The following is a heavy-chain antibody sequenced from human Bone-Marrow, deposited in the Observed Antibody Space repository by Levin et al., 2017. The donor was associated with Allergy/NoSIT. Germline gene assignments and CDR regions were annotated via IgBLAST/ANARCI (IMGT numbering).Heavy chain of an antibody. J-gene: IGHJ5*02. CDR1: GGSISSSY. D-gene: IGHD5-12*01. V-gene: IGHV4-59*01. CDR2: THYSGSA. CDR3: VGGLAVATSWFDP. Sequence: PSETLSLTCVVSGGSISSSYWSWIRQSPGGGLEWIATTHYSGSATYNPSLNIRVTVSVDMSNKHLSLTVRSVTAADTAMYYCVGGLAVATSWFDPWGQGTLVTVSS.